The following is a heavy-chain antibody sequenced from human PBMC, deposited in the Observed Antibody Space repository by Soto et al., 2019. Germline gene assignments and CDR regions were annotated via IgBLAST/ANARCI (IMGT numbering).Heavy chain of an antibody. CDR2: ISFDGNYK. J-gene: IGHJ2*01. CDR3: VKDNLPSGSYENWYFDL. CDR1: GFTFSSYG. D-gene: IGHD1-26*01. V-gene: IGHV3-30*18. Sequence: QVQLVESGGGVVQPGRSLRLSCVGSGFTFSSYGMHWVRQAPGKGLEWLAVISFDGNYKYHADSVKGRFTISRDNSKNKLFLEMSSLRPEDTAVYYCVKDNLPSGSYENWYFDLWGRGTLVTVSS.